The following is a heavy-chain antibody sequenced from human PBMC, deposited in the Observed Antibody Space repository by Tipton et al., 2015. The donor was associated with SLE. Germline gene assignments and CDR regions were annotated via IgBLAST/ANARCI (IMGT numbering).Heavy chain of an antibody. D-gene: IGHD2-15*01. V-gene: IGHV3-23*01. CDR3: AKDLTVVVVAASPLDY. CDR2: ISGSGGST. J-gene: IGHJ4*02. Sequence: SGFTFSSYAMSWVRQAPGKGLEWVSAISGSGGSTYYADSVKGRFTISRDNSKNTLYLQMNSLRAEDTAVYYCAKDLTVVVVAASPLDYWGQGTLVTVSS. CDR1: GFTFSSYA.